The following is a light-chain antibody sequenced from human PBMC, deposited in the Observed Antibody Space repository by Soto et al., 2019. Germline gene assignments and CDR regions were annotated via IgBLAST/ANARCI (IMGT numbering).Light chain of an antibody. Sequence: DIQMTQSPSSLSASVGDRVTITCRASQSVRSWLSRYQQKAGQAPKLLIYAASILKSGVSSRFNGSRSGTEFTLTISSLQPDDFATQYCQQYHKYSVPFGQGDKVDIK. CDR2: AAS. J-gene: IGKJ1*01. CDR3: QQYHKYSVP. CDR1: QSVRSW. V-gene: IGKV1-5*01.